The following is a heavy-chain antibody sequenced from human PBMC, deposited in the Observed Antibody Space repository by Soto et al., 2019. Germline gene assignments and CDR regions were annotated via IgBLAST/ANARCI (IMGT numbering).Heavy chain of an antibody. Sequence: ASVKVSCKASGYTFTNYYLHWVRQAPGRGLEWMGIINPNVGSTNYAQKFQGRVTMTRDTSTSTVYMELSSLRSEDTAVFYCARGDIIVVPAAAGHYYFMDVWGKGTTVTVSS. D-gene: IGHD2-2*01. J-gene: IGHJ6*03. CDR2: INPNVGST. CDR1: GYTFTNYY. CDR3: ARGDIIVVPAAAGHYYFMDV. V-gene: IGHV1-46*03.